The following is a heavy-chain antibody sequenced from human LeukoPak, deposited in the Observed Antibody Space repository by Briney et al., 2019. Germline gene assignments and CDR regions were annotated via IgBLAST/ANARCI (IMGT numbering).Heavy chain of an antibody. CDR1: GYTFTSYD. V-gene: IGHV1-8*01. J-gene: IGHJ6*03. D-gene: IGHD5-18*01. CDR3: ANQRGYSYGSTQNYYYYMDV. CDR2: MNPNSGNT. Sequence: GASVKVSCKASGYTFTSYDINWVRQATGQGLEWMGWMNPNSGNTGYAQKFQGRVTMTRNTSISTAYMELSSLRAEDTAVYYCANQRGYSYGSTQNYYYYMDVWGKGTTVTVSS.